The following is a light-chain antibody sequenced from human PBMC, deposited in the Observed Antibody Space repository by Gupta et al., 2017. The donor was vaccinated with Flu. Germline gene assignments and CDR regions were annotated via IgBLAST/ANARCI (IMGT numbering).Light chain of an antibody. CDR1: ETIDTN. CDR2: GAS. J-gene: IGKJ2*01. Sequence: TLSVSPGERVTLSCRASETIDTNLAWYQQKGGQGPRLLLYGASSRATDIPPRFSGSGSGTDFTLTISSLQSEDFATYYCLQYYDWPPAYTFGQGTKLQIK. V-gene: IGKV3-15*01. CDR3: LQYYDWPPAYT.